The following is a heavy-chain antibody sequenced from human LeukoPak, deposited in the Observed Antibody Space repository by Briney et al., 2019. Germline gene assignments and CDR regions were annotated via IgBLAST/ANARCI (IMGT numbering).Heavy chain of an antibody. V-gene: IGHV3-7*01. D-gene: IGHD1-26*01. CDR1: GFTFSSYW. Sequence: PGGSLRLSCAASGFTFSSYWMSWVRQAPGKGLEWVAYIKQDGSEKYYVASVKGRFTISRDNAKNSLYLQMNSLRAEDTAVYYCARDQSRGWELLKHYYYYGMDVWGQGTTVTVSS. J-gene: IGHJ6*02. CDR2: IKQDGSEK. CDR3: ARDQSRGWELLKHYYYYGMDV.